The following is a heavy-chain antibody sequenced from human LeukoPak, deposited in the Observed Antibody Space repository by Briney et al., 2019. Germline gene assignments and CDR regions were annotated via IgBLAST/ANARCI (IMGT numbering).Heavy chain of an antibody. Sequence: GGSPRLSCAASGFTVSSNAMSWVRQAPGKGLEWVSTISGNYGSTYYADSVKGRFTISRDNFKNTVFLRMNSLRAEDTAVYYCAKVVLLLTASDAFDSWGQRTKVTVSS. CDR2: ISGNYGST. CDR1: GFTVSSNA. D-gene: IGHD2-21*02. CDR3: AKVVLLLTASDAFDS. V-gene: IGHV3-23*01. J-gene: IGHJ3*01.